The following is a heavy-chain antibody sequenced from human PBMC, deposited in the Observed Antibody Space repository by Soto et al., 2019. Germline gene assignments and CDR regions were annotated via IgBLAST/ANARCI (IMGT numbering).Heavy chain of an antibody. CDR1: GFTFSTYA. D-gene: IGHD3-22*01. Sequence: GGSLRLSFAASGFTFSTYAMAWVRQAQGKGLEWVSGVSASGLNTDYADPVKGRFTISRDNAKKSLYLQMNSLRAEDTAVYYCARGDYYDTSGPFSEAFDIWGQGTMVTVSS. J-gene: IGHJ3*02. CDR3: ARGDYYDTSGPFSEAFDI. CDR2: VSASGLNT. V-gene: IGHV3-23*01.